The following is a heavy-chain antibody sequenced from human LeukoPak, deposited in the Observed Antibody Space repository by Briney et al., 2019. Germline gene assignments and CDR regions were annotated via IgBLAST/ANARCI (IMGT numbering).Heavy chain of an antibody. J-gene: IGHJ6*02. Sequence: ASVKVSCKASGYTSTSYDINWVRQATGQGLEWMGWMNPNSGNTGYAQKFQGRVTMTRNTSISTAYMELSSLRSEDTAVYYCARVLSSYSSSWYRLNYYGMDVWGQGTTVTVSS. CDR1: GYTSTSYD. CDR3: ARVLSSYSSSWYRLNYYGMDV. D-gene: IGHD6-13*01. CDR2: MNPNSGNT. V-gene: IGHV1-8*01.